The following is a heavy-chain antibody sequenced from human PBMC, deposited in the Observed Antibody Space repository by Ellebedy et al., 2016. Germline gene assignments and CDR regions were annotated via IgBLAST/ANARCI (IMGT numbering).Heavy chain of an antibody. Sequence: ASVKVSCKASGYTFTGYYMHWVRQAPGQGLEWMGWINPNSGGTNYAQKFQGWVTMTRDTSISTAYMELSRLRSDDTAVYYCAREEMWGYNYYYYYGMDVWGQGTTVTVSS. CDR3: AREEMWGYNYYYYYGMDV. CDR1: GYTFTGYY. CDR2: INPNSGGT. V-gene: IGHV1-2*04. D-gene: IGHD5-24*01. J-gene: IGHJ6*02.